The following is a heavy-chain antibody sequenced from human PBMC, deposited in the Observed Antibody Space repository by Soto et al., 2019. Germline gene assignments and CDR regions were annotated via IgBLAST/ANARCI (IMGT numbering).Heavy chain of an antibody. CDR1: GNPISVDDHY. Sequence: PAETLSLTCTVSGNPISVDDHYWNWIRQSPGRGLEWIGHISYSGGTYYNPSLKSRVTISIDTSRNQFSLELRSVTAADTAVYYCARDKRHYDSGYWSTHGTFEYWGQGSLVTVSS. CDR3: ARDKRHYDSGYWSTHGTFEY. CDR2: ISYSGGT. J-gene: IGHJ4*02. D-gene: IGHD3-9*01. V-gene: IGHV4-30-4*01.